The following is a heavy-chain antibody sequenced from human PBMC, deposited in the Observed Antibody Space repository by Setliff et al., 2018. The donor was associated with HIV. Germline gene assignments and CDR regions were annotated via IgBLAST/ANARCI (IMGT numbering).Heavy chain of an antibody. CDR1: GFTFSSYE. J-gene: IGHJ4*02. D-gene: IGHD1-1*01. CDR3: AKDLVTTTGPDY. CDR2: ISSSGSTI. V-gene: IGHV3-48*03. Sequence: GGSLRLSCAASGFTFSSYEMNWVRQAPGKGLEWVSDISSSGSTIYYADSAKGRFTISRDNSKNTLYLQLNSLRAEDTAVYYCAKDLVTTTGPDYWGQGTLVTVSS.